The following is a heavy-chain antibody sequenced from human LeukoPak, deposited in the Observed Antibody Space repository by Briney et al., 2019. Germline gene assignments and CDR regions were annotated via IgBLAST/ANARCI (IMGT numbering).Heavy chain of an antibody. D-gene: IGHD1-26*01. CDR2: IRYDGSNK. CDR3: AKVGATHFDY. Sequence: GGSLRLSCAASGFTFSSYGMHWGRQAPGKGLGRVSFIRYDGSNKYYADTVKGRFTIYRDNSKNTLYLQLNSLRAEDTAVYYCAKVGATHFDYWGQGTLVTVSS. CDR1: GFTFSSYG. J-gene: IGHJ4*02. V-gene: IGHV3-30*02.